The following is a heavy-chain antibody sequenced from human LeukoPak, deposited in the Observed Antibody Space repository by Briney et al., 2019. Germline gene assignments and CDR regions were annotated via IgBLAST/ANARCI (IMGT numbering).Heavy chain of an antibody. CDR1: GYTFTSYG. J-gene: IGHJ3*02. CDR3: ARDFCGGDCYSGAFDI. D-gene: IGHD2-21*02. Sequence: EASVKVSCKASGYTFTSYGISWVRQAPGQGLEWMGRINPNSGGTNYAQKFQGRVTMTRDTSISTAYMELSRLRSDDTAVYYCARDFCGGDCYSGAFDIWGQGTMVTVSS. V-gene: IGHV1-2*06. CDR2: INPNSGGT.